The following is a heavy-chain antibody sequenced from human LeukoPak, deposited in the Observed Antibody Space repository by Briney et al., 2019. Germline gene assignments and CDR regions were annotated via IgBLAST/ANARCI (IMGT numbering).Heavy chain of an antibody. CDR1: GFSLTTSGVG. CDR3: AHRRDSSGYQYRYWFAP. J-gene: IGHJ5*02. D-gene: IGHD3-22*01. V-gene: IGHV2-5*02. Sequence: SGPTLVNSTQTLTLTCTFSGFSLTTSGVGVGWIRQPSGKALEWLALINWDDQKVYSPSLQSRLSITKDTSKNQVVLTMTNVDPVDTATYYCAHRRDSSGYQYRYWFAPWGQGTLVTVSS. CDR2: INWDDQK.